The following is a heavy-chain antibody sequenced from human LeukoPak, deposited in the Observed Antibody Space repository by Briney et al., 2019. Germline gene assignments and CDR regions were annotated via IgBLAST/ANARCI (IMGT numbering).Heavy chain of an antibody. V-gene: IGHV3-66*02. Sequence: GGSLRLSCAASGFTVSSNYMSWVRQAPGKGLEWVSVIYSGGSAYYAGSVRGRFTISRDNSKNTLYLQMNSLRAEDTAVYYCARDMGGYWGQGTLVTVSS. CDR1: GFTVSSNY. CDR3: ARDMGGY. J-gene: IGHJ4*02. D-gene: IGHD3-16*01. CDR2: IYSGGSA.